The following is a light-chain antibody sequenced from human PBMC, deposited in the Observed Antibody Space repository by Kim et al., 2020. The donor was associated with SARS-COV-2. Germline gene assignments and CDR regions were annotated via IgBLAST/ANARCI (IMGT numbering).Light chain of an antibody. V-gene: IGKV3-20*01. J-gene: IGKJ1*01. CDR3: QQYGSSPRT. CDR2: GAF. CDR1: QSVSSSY. Sequence: IVLTQSPGTLSLSPGERATLSCRASQSVSSSYLACYQQKPGQAPRLLIYGAFNRATGIPDTFSGSESGTDFTLTISRLEPEDFAVYYCQQYGSSPRTFGRGTKVEIK.